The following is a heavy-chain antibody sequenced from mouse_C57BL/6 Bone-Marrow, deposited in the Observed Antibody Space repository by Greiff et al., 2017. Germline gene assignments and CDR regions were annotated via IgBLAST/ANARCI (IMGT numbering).Heavy chain of an antibody. CDR3: ARGGLRLYFDY. CDR2: INPGSGGT. V-gene: IGHV1-54*01. Sequence: QVQLKESGAELVRPGTSVKVSCKASGYAFTNYLIEWVKQRPGQGLEWIGVINPGSGGTNYNEKFKGKATLTAAKSASTAYMQLSSLTSEDSAVYFCARGGLRLYFDYWGQGTTLTVSS. CDR1: GYAFTNYL. D-gene: IGHD2-4*01. J-gene: IGHJ2*01.